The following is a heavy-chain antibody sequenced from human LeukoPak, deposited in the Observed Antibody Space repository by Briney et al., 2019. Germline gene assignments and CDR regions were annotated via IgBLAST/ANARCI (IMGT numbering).Heavy chain of an antibody. Sequence: PSETLSLTCAVYGGSFSGYYWSWIRQPPGKGLEWIGEINHSGSTNYNPSLKSRVTISVDTSKNQFSLKLSSVTAADTAVYYCARVRPPYYYDSSGTYASDIWGQGTMVTVSS. CDR1: GGSFSGYY. CDR3: ARVRPPYYYDSSGTYASDI. D-gene: IGHD3-22*01. V-gene: IGHV4-34*01. J-gene: IGHJ3*02. CDR2: INHSGST.